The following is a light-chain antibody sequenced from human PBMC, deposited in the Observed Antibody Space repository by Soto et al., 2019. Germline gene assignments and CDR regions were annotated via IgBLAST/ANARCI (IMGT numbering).Light chain of an antibody. CDR3: QQDNNWPPWT. CDR1: QSVSDN. V-gene: IGKV3-15*01. CDR2: GAS. J-gene: IGKJ1*01. Sequence: EIVMTQSPATLSVSPGERATLSCRASQSVSDNLAWYQQKPGQAPRLLISGASTRATGIPARFSGSGSGTDFTLTISRLQSEDFAVYYCQQDNNWPPWTFGQGTKVEIK.